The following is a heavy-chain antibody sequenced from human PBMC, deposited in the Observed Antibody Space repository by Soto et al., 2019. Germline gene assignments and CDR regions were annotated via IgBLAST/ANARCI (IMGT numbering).Heavy chain of an antibody. J-gene: IGHJ6*02. V-gene: IGHV3-30-3*01. CDR3: ARVKGSGWYGYYYGMDV. CDR2: ISYDGSNK. Sequence: GGSLRLSCAASGFTFSSYAMHWVRQAPGKGLEWVAVISYDGSNKYYADSVKGRFTISRDNSKNTLYLQMNSLRAEDTAVYYCARVKGSGWYGYYYGMDVWGQGTTVTVSS. D-gene: IGHD6-19*01. CDR1: GFTFSSYA.